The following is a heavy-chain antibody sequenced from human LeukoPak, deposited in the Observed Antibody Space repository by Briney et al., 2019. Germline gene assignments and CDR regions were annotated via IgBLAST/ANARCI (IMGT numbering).Heavy chain of an antibody. Sequence: GGSLRLSCAASGFTLSRFAMHWVRQAPGKGLEWVALISHDGGKKWYADSVKGRFSISRDNSKNTLSLQMNSLTGEDTAVYYCVRNPDDPSYFYYMDVWGNGTTVTVSS. CDR2: ISHDGGKK. V-gene: IGHV3-30*01. J-gene: IGHJ6*03. CDR3: VRNPDDPSYFYYMDV. CDR1: GFTLSRFA.